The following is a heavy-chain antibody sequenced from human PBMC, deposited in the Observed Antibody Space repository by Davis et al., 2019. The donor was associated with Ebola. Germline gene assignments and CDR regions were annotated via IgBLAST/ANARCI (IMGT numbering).Heavy chain of an antibody. CDR3: ARNRSVLRYFDWRGDYYGMDV. CDR1: GYTFTGYY. CDR2: INPNSGGT. D-gene: IGHD3-9*01. J-gene: IGHJ6*02. Sequence: ASVKVSCKASGYTFTGYYMHWVRQAPGQGLEWMGWINPNSGGTNYAQKLQGRVTMTTDTSTSTAYMELRSLRSDDTAVYYCARNRSVLRYFDWRGDYYGMDVWGQGTTVTVSS. V-gene: IGHV1-2*02.